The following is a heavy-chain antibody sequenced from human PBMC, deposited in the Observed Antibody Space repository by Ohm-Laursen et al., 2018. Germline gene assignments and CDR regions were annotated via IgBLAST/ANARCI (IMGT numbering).Heavy chain of an antibody. D-gene: IGHD2/OR15-2a*01. CDR1: GFSFSSYW. V-gene: IGHV3-7*01. J-gene: IGHJ3*01. CDR2: INRDGGSE. Sequence: SLRLSCAASGFSFSSYWMAWVRQTPGKGLEWVANINRDGGSESYVDSVQGRFTISRDNAKNLLYLQMNNLGAEDTAMYYCSRDYLSIWGQGTLVTVSS. CDR3: SRDYLSI.